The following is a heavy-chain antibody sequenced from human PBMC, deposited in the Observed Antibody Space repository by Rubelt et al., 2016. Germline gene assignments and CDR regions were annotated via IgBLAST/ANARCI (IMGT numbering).Heavy chain of an antibody. D-gene: IGHD3-16*01. Sequence: QVQLQQWGAGLLKPSETLSLTCAVYGGSFNGYYWNWIRQPPGRGLEWIGETNHSGNTNSNPSLKSRVTISVDTSKNQFSLKLSSVTAADTAVYYCARGQPGGGRFDFWSPGTLVTVSS. J-gene: IGHJ4*02. CDR2: TNHSGNT. CDR1: GGSFNGYY. CDR3: ARGQPGGGRFDF. V-gene: IGHV4-34*01.